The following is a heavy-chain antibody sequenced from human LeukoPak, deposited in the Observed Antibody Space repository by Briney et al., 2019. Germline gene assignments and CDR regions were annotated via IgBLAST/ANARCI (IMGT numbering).Heavy chain of an antibody. CDR2: IYSSGST. CDR3: ARDRWIQLWSSMDY. V-gene: IGHV4-4*07. Sequence: SETLSLTCTVSGDSISSYYWSWIRQPAGKGLEWIGRIYSSGSTNYNPSLKSRVTMSVDTSKNQFSLKLSSVTAADTAVYYCARDRWIQLWSSMDYWGQGTLVTVSS. CDR1: GDSISSYY. D-gene: IGHD5-18*01. J-gene: IGHJ4*02.